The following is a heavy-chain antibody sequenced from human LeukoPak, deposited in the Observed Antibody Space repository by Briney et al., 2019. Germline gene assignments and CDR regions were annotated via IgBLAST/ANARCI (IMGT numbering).Heavy chain of an antibody. CDR1: GFIFSNHA. Sequence: GGSLRLSCVASGFIFSNHAMNWVRQAPGKGLEWVSSISGSSTYIYYADSVKGRFTISRDNAKNSLYLQMNSLRAEDTAIYYCARRDYYDSSGYDFWGQGTLVTVSS. CDR2: ISGSSTYI. CDR3: ARRDYYDSSGYDF. D-gene: IGHD3-22*01. V-gene: IGHV3-21*01. J-gene: IGHJ4*02.